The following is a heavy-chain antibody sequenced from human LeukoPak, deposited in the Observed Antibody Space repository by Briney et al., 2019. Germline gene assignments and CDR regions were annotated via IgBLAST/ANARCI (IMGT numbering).Heavy chain of an antibody. D-gene: IGHD2-2*01. Sequence: ASVRVSCKAAGYTLTGYYMHWLRQAPGQGLEWMGWTNPNSGGTSYGQKIQGRVTMTRDTSNSTAYMELSKLRSDDTAVYYCARGRCSSRSCYLFDYWGQGSLVTVSS. J-gene: IGHJ4*02. CDR1: GYTLTGYY. CDR3: ARGRCSSRSCYLFDY. CDR2: TNPNSGGT. V-gene: IGHV1-2*02.